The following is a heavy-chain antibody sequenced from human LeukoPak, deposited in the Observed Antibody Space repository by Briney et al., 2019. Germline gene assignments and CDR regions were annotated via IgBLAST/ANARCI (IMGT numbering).Heavy chain of an antibody. CDR3: AREGYSYGSDAFDI. Sequence: SVKVSCKASGGSFSSYAISWVRQAPGQGLEWMGGIIPIFGTANYAQKFQGRVTITADESTSTAYMELSSLRSEDTAVYYCAREGYSYGSDAFDIWGQGTMVTVSS. CDR1: GGSFSSYA. J-gene: IGHJ3*02. CDR2: IIPIFGTA. V-gene: IGHV1-69*01. D-gene: IGHD5-18*01.